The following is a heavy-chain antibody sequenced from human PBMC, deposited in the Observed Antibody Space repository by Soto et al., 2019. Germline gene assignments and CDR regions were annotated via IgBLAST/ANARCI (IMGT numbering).Heavy chain of an antibody. CDR2: ISGSGDRT. D-gene: IGHD1-26*01. CDR1: GFTFSSYA. J-gene: IGHJ6*02. V-gene: IGHV3-23*01. CDR3: VSGRGRYFYYGMDV. Sequence: EVQLLESGGGLVQPGGSLRLSCAASGFTFSSYAITWVRQAPGKGLEWVSVISGSGDRTYYADSVKGRFTISRDNSKNTLYLQMNSLRAEDTAVYYCVSGRGRYFYYGMDVWGQGTTVTVSS.